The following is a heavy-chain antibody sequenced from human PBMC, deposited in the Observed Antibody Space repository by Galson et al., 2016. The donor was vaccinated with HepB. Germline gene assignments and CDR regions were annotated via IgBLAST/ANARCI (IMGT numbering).Heavy chain of an antibody. CDR3: ARVVYGSGSYYRFYDY. V-gene: IGHV3-7*01. CDR2: IRRDGSQK. D-gene: IGHD3-10*01. J-gene: IGHJ4*02. CDR1: GFKFDIYW. Sequence: SLRLSCAASGFKFDIYWMSWVRQAPGKGLEWVADIRRDGSQKYNVDSVKGRFTISRDNAKNSVYLQMNSMRDEDTAVYYCARVVYGSGSYYRFYDYWGQGTLVTVSS.